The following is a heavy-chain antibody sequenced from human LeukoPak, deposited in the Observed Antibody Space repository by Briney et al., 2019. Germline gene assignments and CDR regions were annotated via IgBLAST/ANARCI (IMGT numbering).Heavy chain of an antibody. CDR1: GGSISNYY. J-gene: IGHJ4*02. CDR3: ARLSGDGYSLDY. Sequence: PSDTLSLTCTVSGGSISNYYWSWLRQPPGKGLEWSGYIYYSGNTDYNPSLKSRVTISVDTSKNQFSRKLNSVTAADTAVYYCARLSGDGYSLDYWGQGTLVTVSS. V-gene: IGHV4-59*08. CDR2: IYYSGNT. D-gene: IGHD5-24*01.